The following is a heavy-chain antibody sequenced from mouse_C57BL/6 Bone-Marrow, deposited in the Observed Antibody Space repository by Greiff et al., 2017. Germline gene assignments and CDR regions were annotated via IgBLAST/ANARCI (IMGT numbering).Heavy chain of an antibody. J-gene: IGHJ2*01. CDR2: IHPNSGST. CDR1: GYTFTSYW. Sequence: QVQLQQPGAELVKPGASVKLSCKASGYTFTSYWMHWAKQRPGQGLEWIGMIHPNSGSTNYNEKFKSKATLTVDKSSSTAYMQLSSLTSEDSAVYYCAIITTVVATGYFDYWGQGTTLTVSS. V-gene: IGHV1-64*01. D-gene: IGHD1-1*01. CDR3: AIITTVVATGYFDY.